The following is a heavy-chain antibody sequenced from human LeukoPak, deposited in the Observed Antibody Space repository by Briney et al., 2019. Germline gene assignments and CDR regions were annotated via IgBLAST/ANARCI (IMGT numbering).Heavy chain of an antibody. V-gene: IGHV3-23*01. CDR3: GQQWLLLGAFDI. CDR2: ISGSGGST. Sequence: GGSLRLSCAASGFTFSSYAMSWVRQAPGRGLEWVSAISGSGGSTYYADSVKGRFTISRDNSKNTLYLQMNSLRAEDTAVYYCGQQWLLLGAFDIWGQGTMVTVSS. J-gene: IGHJ3*02. D-gene: IGHD6-19*01. CDR1: GFTFSSYA.